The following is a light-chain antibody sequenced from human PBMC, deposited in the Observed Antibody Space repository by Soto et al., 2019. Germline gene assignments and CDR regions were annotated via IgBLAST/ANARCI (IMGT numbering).Light chain of an antibody. CDR2: GAS. V-gene: IGKV3D-15*01. J-gene: IGKJ5*01. Sequence: EIVITQSPATLSVSPLERATLSFIASQSVSSNLAWYQQKPGQAPRLLIYGASTRATGIPARFSGSGSGTDFTLTIKSLEPEDFAVYYCQHSTNWPSFNCGQGKRREIK. CDR1: QSVSSN. CDR3: QHSTNWPSFN.